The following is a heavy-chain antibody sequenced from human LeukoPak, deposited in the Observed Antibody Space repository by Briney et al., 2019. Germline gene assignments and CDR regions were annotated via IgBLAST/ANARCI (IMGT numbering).Heavy chain of an antibody. CDR3: ARDPLGDGYNYGYFDY. D-gene: IGHD5-24*01. V-gene: IGHV3-30*03. CDR1: GFTFSSYG. CDR2: ISYDGSNK. Sequence: QPGGSLRLSCAASGFTFSSYGMHWVRQAPGKGLEWVAVISYDGSNKYYADSVKGRFTISRDNSKNTLYLQMNSLRAEDTAVYHCARDPLGDGYNYGYFDYWGQGTLVTVSS. J-gene: IGHJ4*02.